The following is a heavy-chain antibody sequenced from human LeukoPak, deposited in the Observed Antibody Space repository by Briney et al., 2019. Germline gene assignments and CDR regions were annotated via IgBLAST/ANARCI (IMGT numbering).Heavy chain of an antibody. D-gene: IGHD3-22*01. CDR3: ARRSSSGYYHY. J-gene: IGHJ4*02. CDR2: IYYSGST. CDR1: GGSISSGTYY. Sequence: PSETLSLTCTVSGGSISSGTYYWSWIRQHPGKGLEWIGYIYYSGSTYYNPSLKSRVTISIDTSKNQFSLKLSSVTAADTAVYYCARRSSSGYYHYWGQGTLVTVSS. V-gene: IGHV4-31*03.